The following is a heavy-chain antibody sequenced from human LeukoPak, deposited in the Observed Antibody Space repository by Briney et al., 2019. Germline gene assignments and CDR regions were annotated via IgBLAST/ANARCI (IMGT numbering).Heavy chain of an antibody. CDR2: INHSGST. D-gene: IGHD6-13*01. CDR3: ARGRRAAAGSDFDY. V-gene: IGHV4-34*01. CDR1: GGSFSGCY. J-gene: IGHJ4*02. Sequence: SETLSLTCAVYGGSFSGCYWSWIRQPPGKGLEWIGEINHSGSTNYNPSLKSRVTISVDTPKNQFSLKLSSVTAADTAVYYCARGRRAAAGSDFDYWGQGTLVTVSS.